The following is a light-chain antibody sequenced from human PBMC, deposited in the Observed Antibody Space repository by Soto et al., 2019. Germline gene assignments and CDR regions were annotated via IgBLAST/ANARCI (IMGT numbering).Light chain of an antibody. CDR3: QQTYSTPYS. V-gene: IGKV1-39*01. J-gene: IGKJ2*01. Sequence: IHMTQSPSSLSASVGDRVTITCRASQRITTYLNWYQQKSGEAPKLLISTSGTLQRGVPSRFTGSGSGTEFTLTITSLQPADFATYFCQQTYSTPYSFGQGTKLEIK. CDR1: QRITTY. CDR2: TSG.